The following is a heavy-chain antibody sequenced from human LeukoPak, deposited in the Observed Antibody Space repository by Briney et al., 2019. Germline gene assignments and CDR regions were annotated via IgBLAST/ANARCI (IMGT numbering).Heavy chain of an antibody. J-gene: IGHJ4*02. CDR3: ARGDRYYDILTGYYSYYFDY. V-gene: IGHV4-59*02. Sequence: PSETLSLTCTVSGASVSSYYWSWIRQPPGKGLEWIGFVYYSGSTNYNPSLKSRVSISVDTAKNQFSLKLSSVTAADTAVYYCARGDRYYDILTGYYSYYFDYWGQGTPVTVSS. CDR2: VYYSGST. CDR1: GASVSSYY. D-gene: IGHD3-9*01.